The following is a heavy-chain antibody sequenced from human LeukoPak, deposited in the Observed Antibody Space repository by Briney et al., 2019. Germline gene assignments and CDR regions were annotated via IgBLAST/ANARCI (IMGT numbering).Heavy chain of an antibody. D-gene: IGHD2-2*01. CDR2: INGDGSST. J-gene: IGHJ4*02. Sequence: PGGSLRLSCAASGFTFSGYWMHWVRQAPGKGLVWVSRINGDGSSTTYADSVKGRFTISRDNAKNTLYLQMNSLRVEDTAVYYCARIASRDYFDYWGQGTLVTVSS. CDR1: GFTFSGYW. V-gene: IGHV3-74*01. CDR3: ARIASRDYFDY.